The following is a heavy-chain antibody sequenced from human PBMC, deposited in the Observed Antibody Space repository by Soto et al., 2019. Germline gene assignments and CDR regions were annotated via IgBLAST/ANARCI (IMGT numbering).Heavy chain of an antibody. CDR3: ATLYTLSLEYLQH. CDR2: ISSSGGII. V-gene: IGHV3-48*03. CDR1: GFTFSSYE. Sequence: PGGSLRLSCAASGFTFSSYEMNWVRQAPGKGLEWVSYISSSGGIIYYADSVKGRSTISRDNAKNSLYLQMNSLRAEDTAVYYCATLYTLSLEYLQHWGQGTLVTV. J-gene: IGHJ1*01. D-gene: IGHD4-4*01.